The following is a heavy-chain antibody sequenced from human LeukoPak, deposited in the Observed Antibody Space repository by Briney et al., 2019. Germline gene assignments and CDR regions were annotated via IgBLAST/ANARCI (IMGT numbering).Heavy chain of an antibody. CDR1: GFTFSSYS. J-gene: IGHJ3*02. Sequence: GGSLRLSCAASGFTFSSYSMNWVRQAPGKGLEWVSSISSSSSYIYYADSVKGRFTISRDNSKNTLYLQMNSLRAEDTAVYYCARDSDFADSSSDAFDIWGQGTMVTVSS. D-gene: IGHD3-22*01. CDR3: ARDSDFADSSSDAFDI. CDR2: ISSSSSYI. V-gene: IGHV3-21*04.